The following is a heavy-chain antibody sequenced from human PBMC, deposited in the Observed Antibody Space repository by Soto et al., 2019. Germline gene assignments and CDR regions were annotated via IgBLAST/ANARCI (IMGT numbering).Heavy chain of an antibody. D-gene: IGHD6-19*01. CDR2: MYSTGST. J-gene: IGHJ4*02. Sequence: SETLSLTCTASGGSVTIGSISWSGIRQAKGKGLEWIGHMYSTGSTNYKPSLKRRVTISSGTSKNQFSLKVNSVTAADTPLYYCARIWSASIGWLPDYWGQGALLTVSS. V-gene: IGHV4-61*01. CDR1: GGSVTIGSIS. CDR3: ARIWSASIGWLPDY.